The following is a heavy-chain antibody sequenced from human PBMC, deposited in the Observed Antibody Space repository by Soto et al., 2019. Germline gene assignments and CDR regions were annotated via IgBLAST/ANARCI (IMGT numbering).Heavy chain of an antibody. J-gene: IGHJ4*02. CDR1: GGTFSSYA. CDR3: ARGYCGYSYGCPFDY. CDR2: IIPIFGTA. Sequence: GASVKVSCKASGGTFSSYAISWVRQAPGQGLEWMGGIIPIFGTANYAQKFQGRVTITADESTSTAYMELSSLRSEDTAVYYCARGYCGYSYGCPFDYWGQGTLVTVSS. D-gene: IGHD5-18*01. V-gene: IGHV1-69*13.